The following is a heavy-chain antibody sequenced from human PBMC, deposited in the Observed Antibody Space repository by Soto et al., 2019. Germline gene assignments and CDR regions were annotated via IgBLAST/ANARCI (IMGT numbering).Heavy chain of an antibody. J-gene: IGHJ4*02. V-gene: IGHV3-33*08. Sequence: PGGSLRLSCAASGFTFSSSGLHWVRQAPGKGLVWVSRVCCDGSNKYYADSVKGRFTISRDNSKNTLYLQMNSLRAEDTAVYYCARGNSNSRGPYYFDYWGQGTLVTVSS. CDR2: VCCDGSNK. D-gene: IGHD4-4*01. CDR3: ARGNSNSRGPYYFDY. CDR1: GFTFSSSG.